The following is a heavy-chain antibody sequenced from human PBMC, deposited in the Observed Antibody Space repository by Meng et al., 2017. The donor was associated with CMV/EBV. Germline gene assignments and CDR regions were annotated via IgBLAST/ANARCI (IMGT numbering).Heavy chain of an antibody. D-gene: IGHD4-11*01. Sequence: LSLTGAASGFTFSSYSMNWVRQAPGKGLEWVSSISSSSSYIYYADSVKGRFTISRDNAKNSLYLQMNSLRAEDTAVYYCARVGYSNYEPLYYYYGMDVWGQGTTVTVSS. CDR3: ARVGYSNYEPLYYYYGMDV. J-gene: IGHJ6*02. CDR2: ISSSSSYI. V-gene: IGHV3-21*01. CDR1: GFTFSSYS.